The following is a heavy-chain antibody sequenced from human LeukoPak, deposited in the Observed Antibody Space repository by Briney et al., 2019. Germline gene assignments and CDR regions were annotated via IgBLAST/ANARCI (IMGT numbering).Heavy chain of an antibody. CDR3: ARNYESWSDNWFDP. CDR1: GDSVSSNSAA. D-gene: IGHD3-3*01. J-gene: IGHJ5*02. Sequence: SQTLSLTCAISGDSVSSNSAAWNWIRQSPSRGLEWLGRTYYGSKWYNDYAVSVKSRITINPNTSKNQFSLQLNSVTPEDTAVYYCARNYESWSDNWFDPWGQGTLVTVPS. CDR2: TYYGSKWYN. V-gene: IGHV6-1*01.